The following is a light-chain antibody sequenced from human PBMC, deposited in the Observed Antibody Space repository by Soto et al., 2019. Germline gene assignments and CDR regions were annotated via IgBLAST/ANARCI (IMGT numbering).Light chain of an antibody. J-gene: IGKJ1*01. CDR3: HQYNTWSWT. Sequence: EIVMTQSPATRSVSPGERATLSCRASQSVSNNLAWYQQKPGQALRLLIYRASTRATAIPARFSGSGSGTEFTLTISSLQSEDFAVYYCHQYNTWSWTFGQGTKVDTK. V-gene: IGKV3-15*01. CDR1: QSVSNN. CDR2: RAS.